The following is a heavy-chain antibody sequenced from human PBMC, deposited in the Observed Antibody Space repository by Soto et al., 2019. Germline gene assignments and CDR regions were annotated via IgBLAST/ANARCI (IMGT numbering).Heavy chain of an antibody. CDR3: ARDTDYYGSGSHFDY. J-gene: IGHJ4*02. CDR2: ISAYNGNT. Sequence: QVPLVQSGAEVKKPGASVKVSCKASGYTFTSYGISRVRQAPGQGLEWMGWISAYNGNTNYAQKLQGRVTMTTDTSTSTAYMELRSLRSDDTAVYYCARDTDYYGSGSHFDYWGQGTLVTVSS. D-gene: IGHD3-10*01. V-gene: IGHV1-18*01. CDR1: GYTFTSYG.